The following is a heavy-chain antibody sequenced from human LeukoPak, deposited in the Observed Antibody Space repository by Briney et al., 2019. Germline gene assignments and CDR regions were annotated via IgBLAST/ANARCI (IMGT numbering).Heavy chain of an antibody. CDR3: AREGAGIMIRGVILDY. J-gene: IGHJ4*02. D-gene: IGHD3-10*01. Sequence: GGSLRLSCEASGFTFSSYEMNWVRQAPGEGLEWVSYISNIDTTIYYADSVKGRFTISRDNAKNSLYLQMNSLRAEDTALYYCAREGAGIMIRGVILDYWGQGTLVTVSS. CDR1: GFTFSSYE. CDR2: ISNIDTTI. V-gene: IGHV3-48*03.